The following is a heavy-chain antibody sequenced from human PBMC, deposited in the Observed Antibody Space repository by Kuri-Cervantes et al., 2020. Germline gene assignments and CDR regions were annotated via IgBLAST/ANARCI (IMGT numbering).Heavy chain of an antibody. D-gene: IGHD5-24*01. CDR3: AREVEMATITCDY. Sequence: GGSLRLSCVASGFTFNNYDLHWVRQAPGKGLEWVAVISYDGSNKYYADSVKGRFTISRDNSKNTLYLQMNSLRAEDTAVYYCAREVEMATITCDYWGQGTLVTVSS. V-gene: IGHV3-30-3*01. J-gene: IGHJ4*02. CDR2: ISYDGSNK. CDR1: GFTFNNYD.